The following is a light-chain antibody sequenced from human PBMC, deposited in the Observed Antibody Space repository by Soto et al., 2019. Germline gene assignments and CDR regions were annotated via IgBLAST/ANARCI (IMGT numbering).Light chain of an antibody. V-gene: IGKV1-5*03. J-gene: IGKJ1*01. CDR1: HSIS. CDR2: KAS. Sequence: DLQMTQSPSTLSAFVGDRVTITCRASHSISPKLLMSKASSLESGVPLRFSGSGSGTEFTLTISSLQPDDFASYYCQHFSTYWTFGRGTK. CDR3: QHFSTYWT.